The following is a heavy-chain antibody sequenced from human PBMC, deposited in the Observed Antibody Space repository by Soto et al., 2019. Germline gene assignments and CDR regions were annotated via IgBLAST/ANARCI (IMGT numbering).Heavy chain of an antibody. D-gene: IGHD3-3*01. J-gene: IGHJ4*02. CDR1: GFTFSSYA. V-gene: IGHV3-23*01. Sequence: EVQLLESGGGLVQPGGSLRLSCAASGFTFSSYAMSWVRQAPGKGLEWVSAISGSGGSTYYADSVKGRFTISRDNSNNTVYLQMNSVRAEDTAVYYCAKSPTSMELRFKRWTEYYFDYWGQGTLVTVSS. CDR2: ISGSGGST. CDR3: AKSPTSMELRFKRWTEYYFDY.